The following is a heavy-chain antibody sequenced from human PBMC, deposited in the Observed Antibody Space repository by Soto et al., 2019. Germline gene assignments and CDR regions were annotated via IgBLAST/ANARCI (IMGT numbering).Heavy chain of an antibody. CDR1: GYNFSNYW. CDR3: SIHGGLGGTYNYHFDY. J-gene: IGHJ4*02. D-gene: IGHD1-20*01. CDR2: IYPGDSDT. Sequence: PGESLKISCKGSGYNFSNYWSIWVRQMPGKGLEWMWIIYPGDSDTRCSPSFQVQVTISADKSISTAFLQWSSRKASDPAMYYRSIHGGLGGTYNYHFDYCRQGPPVP. V-gene: IGHV5-51*01.